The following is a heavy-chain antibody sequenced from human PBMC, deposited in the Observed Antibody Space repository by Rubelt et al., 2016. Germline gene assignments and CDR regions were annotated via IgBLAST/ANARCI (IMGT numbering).Heavy chain of an antibody. V-gene: IGHV1-46*01. CDR1: GYTFTSYY. Sequence: QVQLVQSGAEVKKPGASVKVSCKASGYTFTSYYMHWVRQAPGQGLEWMGIINPSGGSTSYEQKFQGRVTITADKSTSTAYMELSSLRSEDTSVYYCARDPGYFDYWGQGTLVTVSS. J-gene: IGHJ4*02. CDR3: ARDPGYFDY. CDR2: INPSGGST.